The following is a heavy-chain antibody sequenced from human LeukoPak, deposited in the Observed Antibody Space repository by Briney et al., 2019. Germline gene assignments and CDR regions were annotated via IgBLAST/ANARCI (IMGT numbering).Heavy chain of an antibody. J-gene: IGHJ4*02. Sequence: SETLSLNCTVSGGSISSYYWSWIRQSAGKGLEWIGRIYTSGSTNYNPSLKSRVTMSVDTSKNQFSLKVRSVTAADTAVYYCARDGGSTVPSNWGQGTLVTVSS. CDR2: IYTSGST. V-gene: IGHV4-4*07. CDR1: GGSISSYY. CDR3: ARDGGSTVPSN. D-gene: IGHD2-21*02.